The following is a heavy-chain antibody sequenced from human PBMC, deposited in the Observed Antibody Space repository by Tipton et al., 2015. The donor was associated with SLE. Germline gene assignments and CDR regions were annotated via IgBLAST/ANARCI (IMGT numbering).Heavy chain of an antibody. CDR2: IYTSGSA. Sequence: TLSLTCTVSGGSISSGSYYWSWIRQPAGKGLEWIGHIYTSGSANSNPSLQSRGTISVDTSKNQFSLKPNSVTATDTAVYYCASGSVTIFGVAYYYYGLDVWGQGTTVTVSS. V-gene: IGHV4-61*09. CDR1: GGSISSGSYY. J-gene: IGHJ6*02. D-gene: IGHD3-3*01. CDR3: ASGSVTIFGVAYYYYGLDV.